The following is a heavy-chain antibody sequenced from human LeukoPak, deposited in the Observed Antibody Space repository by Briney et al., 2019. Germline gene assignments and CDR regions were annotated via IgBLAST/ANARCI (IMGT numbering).Heavy chain of an antibody. Sequence: GGSLRLSCAEPGFTFSNYGMHSVRQAPGKGLEWVAFIRYDGVIKYYADSVKGRFTISRDNSKNTLYVQMNSLRDDDTAVYYCAKDGRWLGDHFDHWGQGTLVTVSS. V-gene: IGHV3-30*02. CDR3: AKDGRWLGDHFDH. D-gene: IGHD5-24*01. CDR2: IRYDGVIK. J-gene: IGHJ4*02. CDR1: GFTFSNYG.